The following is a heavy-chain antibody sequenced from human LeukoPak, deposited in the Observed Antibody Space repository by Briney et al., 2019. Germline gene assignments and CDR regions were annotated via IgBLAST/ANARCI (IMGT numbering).Heavy chain of an antibody. J-gene: IGHJ6*02. CDR2: FDPEDGET. CDR3: ATDPNSAAGNYYYGMDV. V-gene: IGHV1-24*01. CDR1: GYTLTELS. Sequence: ASVKVSCKVSGYTLTELSMHWVRQAPGKGLEWMGGFDPEDGETIYAQKFQGRVTMTEDTSTDTAYMELSSLRSEDTAVYYCATDPNSAAGNYYYGMDVWGQGTTVTVSS. D-gene: IGHD6-13*01.